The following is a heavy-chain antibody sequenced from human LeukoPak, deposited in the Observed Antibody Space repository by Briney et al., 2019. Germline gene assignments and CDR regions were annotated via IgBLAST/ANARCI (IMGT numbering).Heavy chain of an antibody. CDR1: GFTFTAYD. CDR2: INPSGGNT. Sequence: VASVKVSCRASGFTFTAYDIHWVRQAPGQGLEWMGIINPSGGNTNYAQKFQGRVTMTRDTSTSTVYMELSSLRSEDTAVYHCARSVGYCSGGSCYSFDLWGQGTLVTVSS. J-gene: IGHJ4*02. CDR3: ARSVGYCSGGSCYSFDL. V-gene: IGHV1-46*01. D-gene: IGHD2-15*01.